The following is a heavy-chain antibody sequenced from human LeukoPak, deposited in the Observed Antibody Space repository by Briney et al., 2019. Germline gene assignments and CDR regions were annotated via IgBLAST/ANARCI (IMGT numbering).Heavy chain of an antibody. D-gene: IGHD2-8*01. CDR2: IYYSGTT. V-gene: IGHV4-39*07. CDR3: ARMVVSAWYFDY. Sequence: PETLSLTCTVSGGSISSSPYYWGWIRQPPGKGLEWIGSIYYSGTTHYNPSLESRVTMSVDTSKNQYSLKLSSVTAADTAVYYCARMVVSAWYFDYWGQGTLVTVSS. J-gene: IGHJ4*02. CDR1: GGSISSSPYY.